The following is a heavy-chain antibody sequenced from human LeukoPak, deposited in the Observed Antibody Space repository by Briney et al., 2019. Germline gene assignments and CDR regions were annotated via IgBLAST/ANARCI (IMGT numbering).Heavy chain of an antibody. CDR2: INWNAGST. J-gene: IGHJ3*02. V-gene: IGHV3-20*04. CDR3: ARDRKVPLDAFDI. D-gene: IGHD1-1*01. CDR1: GFTFSSYV. Sequence: GGSLRLSCAVSGFTFSSYVMSWVRQAPGKGLEWVSGINWNAGSTGYADSVKGRFTISRDNGKKSLYLQMNSLRAEDTALYYCARDRKVPLDAFDIWGQGTMVTVSS.